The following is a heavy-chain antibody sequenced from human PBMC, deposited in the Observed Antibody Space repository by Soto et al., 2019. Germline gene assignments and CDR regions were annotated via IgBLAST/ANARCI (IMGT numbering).Heavy chain of an antibody. D-gene: IGHD3-22*01. CDR3: ARGSLGLYYYDSSGYYYFDY. Sequence: PSETLSLTCTVPGGSISSGDYYWSWIRQPPGKGLEWIGYIYYSGSTYYNPSLKSRVTISVDTSKNQFSLKLSSVTAADTAVYYCARGSLGLYYYDSSGYYYFDYWGQGTLVTVSS. V-gene: IGHV4-30-4*01. J-gene: IGHJ4*02. CDR2: IYYSGST. CDR1: GGSISSGDYY.